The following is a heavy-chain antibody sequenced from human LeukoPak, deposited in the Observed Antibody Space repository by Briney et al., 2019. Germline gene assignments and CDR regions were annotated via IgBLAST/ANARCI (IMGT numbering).Heavy chain of an antibody. V-gene: IGHV3-72*01. CDR1: GFTFSDHF. J-gene: IGHJ3*02. CDR3: ASRRDTSAYSAFEI. CDR2: SKNKANSYNT. Sequence: GGSLRLSCEASGFTFSDHFLDWVRQAPGKGLEWVGRSKNKANSYNTEYAASVEGRFTVSRDDSRNSLYLQMNNLKSEDTAVYYCASRRDTSAYSAFEIWGQGTMVTVSS. D-gene: IGHD2-21*01.